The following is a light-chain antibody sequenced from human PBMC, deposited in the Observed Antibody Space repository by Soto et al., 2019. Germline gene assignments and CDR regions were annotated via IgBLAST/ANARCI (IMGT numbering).Light chain of an antibody. CDR2: EVS. V-gene: IGLV2-14*01. Sequence: QSALTPPASVSVSPGPSITISCTGTSSDVGGYNYVSWYQQHPGKAPKFMIYEVSNRPSGVSNRFSGSKSGNTASLTISGLQAEDEADYYCSSYTTSSTHWVFGGGTKLPVL. J-gene: IGLJ3*02. CDR3: SSYTTSSTHWV. CDR1: SSDVGGYNY.